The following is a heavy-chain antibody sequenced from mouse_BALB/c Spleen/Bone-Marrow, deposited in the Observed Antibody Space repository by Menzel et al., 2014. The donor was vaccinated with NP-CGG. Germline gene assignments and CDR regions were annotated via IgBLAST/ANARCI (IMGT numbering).Heavy chain of an antibody. CDR2: INPDSSTI. CDR3: ARQGYYGSSDY. V-gene: IGHV4-1*02. J-gene: IGHJ2*01. D-gene: IGHD1-1*01. CDR1: GFDFSRYW. Sequence: VQLKESGGGLVQPGGSLKLSCAASGFDFSRYWMSWVRQAPGKGLEWIGEINPDSSTINYTPSLKDKFIISRDNAKNTLYLRMSKVRSEDTALYYCARQGYYGSSDYWGQGTTLTVSS.